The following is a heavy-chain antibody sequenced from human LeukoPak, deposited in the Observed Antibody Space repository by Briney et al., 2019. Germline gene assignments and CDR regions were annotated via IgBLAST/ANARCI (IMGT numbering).Heavy chain of an antibody. D-gene: IGHD3-22*01. CDR1: GVSISNYY. J-gene: IGHJ4*02. V-gene: IGHV4-59*12. CDR2: IYYSGST. Sequence: SETLSLTCTVSGVSISNYYWSWIRQPPGKGLEWIGYIYYSGSTNYNPSLKSRVTISVDTSKNQFSLKLSSVTAADTAVYYCARGYDSSGYWVDYWGQGTLVTVSS. CDR3: ARGYDSSGYWVDY.